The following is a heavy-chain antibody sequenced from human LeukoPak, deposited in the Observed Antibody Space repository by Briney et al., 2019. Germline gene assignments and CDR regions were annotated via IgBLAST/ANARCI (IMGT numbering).Heavy chain of an antibody. V-gene: IGHV3-73*01. CDR3: TSGLSVRRSNNTPVDY. J-gene: IGHJ4*02. CDR1: GFTFSGSA. D-gene: IGHD1-1*01. CDR2: IRSTANGYAT. Sequence: GGSLRLSCAASGFTFSGSALHWVRQASGKGLEWVGRIRSTANGYATAYAASVKGRFTISRDDSKNTAYLQMDSLKTEDTAVYYCTSGLSVRRSNNTPVDYWGQGTLVTVSS.